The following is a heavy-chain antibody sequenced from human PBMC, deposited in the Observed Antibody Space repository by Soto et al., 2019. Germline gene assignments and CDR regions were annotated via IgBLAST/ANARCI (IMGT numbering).Heavy chain of an antibody. Sequence: EVQLLESGGGLVQPGGSLRLSCAASGFTCSSYAMRWVRQAPGKGLEWVSAISGSGGSTYYADSVKGRCTISRDTSKHTLYLPMNSLRAEDTAVYYCARRGSRNYYDSWGPGNLVTVSS. V-gene: IGHV3-23*01. CDR1: GFTCSSYA. J-gene: IGHJ4*02. CDR3: ARRGSRNYYDS. CDR2: ISGSGGST. D-gene: IGHD2-2*01.